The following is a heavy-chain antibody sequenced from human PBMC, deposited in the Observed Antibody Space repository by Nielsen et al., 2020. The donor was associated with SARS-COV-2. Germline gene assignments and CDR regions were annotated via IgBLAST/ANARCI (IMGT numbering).Heavy chain of an antibody. V-gene: IGHV4-4*02. CDR1: GGSISSNNW. J-gene: IGHJ4*02. D-gene: IGHD7-27*01. Sequence: SETLSLTCAVSGGSISSNNWWSWVRQPPGKGLEWIGEIYHRGSTHYSPSLKTRVTISVDKSKNQFSLELRSVTAADTAVYYCARDCSCGLGSSPSYYFDYWGQGTLVTVSS. CDR3: ARDCSCGLGSSPSYYFDY. CDR2: IYHRGST.